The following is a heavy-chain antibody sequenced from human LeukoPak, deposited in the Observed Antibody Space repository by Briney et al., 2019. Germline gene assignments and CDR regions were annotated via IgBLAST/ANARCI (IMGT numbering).Heavy chain of an antibody. CDR2: IVVGSGNT. CDR3: TSDPTFYSGRYCFDY. J-gene: IGHJ4*02. Sequence: ASVKVSCKASGFTFSNSAVRWVRQARGQRLEWIGWIVVGSGNTNYAQKFQERVTITRDMSTSTAYMELSSLRSEDTAVYYCTSDPTFYSGRYCFDYWGQGTLVTVSS. D-gene: IGHD1-26*01. CDR1: GFTFSNSA. V-gene: IGHV1-58*01.